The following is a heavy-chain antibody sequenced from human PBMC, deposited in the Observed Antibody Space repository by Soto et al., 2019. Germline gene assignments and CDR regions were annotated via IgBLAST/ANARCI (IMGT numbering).Heavy chain of an antibody. CDR3: ARDTRKGYCSSTSCYTLWFDP. CDR1: GGTFSSYA. Sequence: SVKVSCKASGGTFSSYAISWVRQAPGQGLEWMGGIIPIFGTANYAQKFQGRATITADESTSTAYMELSSLRSEDTAVYYCARDTRKGYCSSTSCYTLWFDPWGQGTLVTVSS. D-gene: IGHD2-2*02. J-gene: IGHJ5*02. V-gene: IGHV1-69*13. CDR2: IIPIFGTA.